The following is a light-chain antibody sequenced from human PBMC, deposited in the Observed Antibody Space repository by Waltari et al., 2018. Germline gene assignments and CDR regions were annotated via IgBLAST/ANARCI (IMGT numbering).Light chain of an antibody. CDR2: KDR. CDR1: ALPKQY. CDR3: QSADSSGTSWV. J-gene: IGLJ3*02. V-gene: IGLV3-25*02. Sequence: SYELTQPPSVSVSPGQTARITCSGDALPKQYAYWYQQKPGQAPVLVIYKDRERPSGIPERVSGSSSGTTVTLTISGVQAEDEADYYCQSADSSGTSWVFGGGTKLTVL.